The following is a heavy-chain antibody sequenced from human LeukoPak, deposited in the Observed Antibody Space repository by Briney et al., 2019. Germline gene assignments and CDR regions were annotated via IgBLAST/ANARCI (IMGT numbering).Heavy chain of an antibody. D-gene: IGHD2/OR15-2a*01. J-gene: IGHJ5*02. CDR1: GGSISSGNYC. CDR3: ARGGSFWRWFDP. Sequence: SETLSLTCTVSGGSISSGNYCWSWIRQPAGKGLEWIGRIYGSGSTDYNPSLKSRVTMSIDTSKNQFSLNLISVTAADTAVYYCARGGSFWRWFDPWGQGTLVTVSS. V-gene: IGHV4-61*10. CDR2: IYGSGST.